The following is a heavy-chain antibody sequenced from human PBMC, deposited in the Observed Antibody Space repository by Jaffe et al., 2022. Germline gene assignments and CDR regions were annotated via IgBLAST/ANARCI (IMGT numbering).Heavy chain of an antibody. CDR1: GFTFSDSA. CDR3: TALTADVLYN. D-gene: IGHD3-16*01. V-gene: IGHV3-73*02. Sequence: EVQLVESGGGLVQPGESLKLSCAASGFTFSDSAMHWVRQASGKGLEWVGRIRSKPNNYATAYAASVKGRFTISRDDSKNTAYLQMNSLKTEDTAVYYCTALTADVLYNWGQGTLVTVSS. CDR2: IRSKPNNYAT. J-gene: IGHJ4*02.